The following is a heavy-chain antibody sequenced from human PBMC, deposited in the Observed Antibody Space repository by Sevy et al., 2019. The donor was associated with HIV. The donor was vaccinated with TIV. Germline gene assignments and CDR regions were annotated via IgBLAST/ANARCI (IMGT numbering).Heavy chain of an antibody. CDR3: AKDFCRTDNCADLFDY. Sequence: EGSLRLSCAASGFTFINYAMTWVRQAPGKELEWVSSIDPNGDVTFYAESVKGRFIISRDSSKNTLFLQMNSLRAEVTAVYYCAKDFCRTDNCADLFDYWGQGTLVTVSS. CDR2: IDPNGDVT. CDR1: GFTFINYA. V-gene: IGHV3-23*01. J-gene: IGHJ4*02. D-gene: IGHD1-20*01.